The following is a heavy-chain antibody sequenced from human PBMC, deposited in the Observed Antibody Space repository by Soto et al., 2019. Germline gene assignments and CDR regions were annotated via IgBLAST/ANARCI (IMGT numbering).Heavy chain of an antibody. CDR1: RGSVSSGDYY. J-gene: IGHJ4*02. Sequence: QVQLQESGPGLVKPSQTLSLTCDVSRGSVSSGDYYWTWIRQPPGKGLEWIGYIYHSGNTYYNPSLKSPPTISLAMSKNQFSLKLSSVNAADTAVYYCSRKSRSSYYFASWGQGTLVTVSS. D-gene: IGHD3-16*01. CDR3: SRKSRSSYYFAS. CDR2: IYHSGNT. V-gene: IGHV4-30-4*01.